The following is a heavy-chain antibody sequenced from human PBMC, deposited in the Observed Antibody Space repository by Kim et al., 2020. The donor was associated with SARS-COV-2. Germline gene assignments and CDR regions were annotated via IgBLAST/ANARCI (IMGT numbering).Heavy chain of an antibody. Sequence: AVSVKGRNTNSRDNAKNTLYLDMNSLGDEDAALYYCAKARERLHWFDPWGQGTLVTVSS. V-gene: IGHV3-9*01. J-gene: IGHJ5*02. D-gene: IGHD5-12*01. CDR3: AKARERLHWFDP.